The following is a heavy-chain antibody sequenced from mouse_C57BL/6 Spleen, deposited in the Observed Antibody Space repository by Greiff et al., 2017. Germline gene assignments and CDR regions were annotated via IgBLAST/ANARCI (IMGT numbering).Heavy chain of an antibody. CDR3: ARTYYYAMDY. J-gene: IGHJ4*01. CDR1: GYTFTSYT. CDR2: INPSSVYP. Sequence: QVQLQQSGAELARPGASVKMSCKASGYTFTSYTMHWVKQRPGQGLEWIGYINPSSVYPKYNPKVKDKATLTADKACSTAYMQLSILTSEDSAVYYCARTYYYAMDYWGQGTSVTVSS. V-gene: IGHV1-4*01.